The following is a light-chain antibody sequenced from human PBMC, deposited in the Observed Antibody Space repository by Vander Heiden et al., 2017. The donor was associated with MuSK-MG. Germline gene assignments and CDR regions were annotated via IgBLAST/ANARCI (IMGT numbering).Light chain of an antibody. CDR3: QQDNDRWT. J-gene: IGKJ1*01. CDR2: GAS. CDR1: QSVGSN. V-gene: IGKV3-15*01. Sequence: EIVMTQSPATLSLSAGESATLSCRASQSVGSNLAWYQKEPGQAPRRLIFGASTRATGIPDRFSGSGFGTEFTLTITSLQSEDFALYYWQQDNDRWTFGQGTKLEIK.